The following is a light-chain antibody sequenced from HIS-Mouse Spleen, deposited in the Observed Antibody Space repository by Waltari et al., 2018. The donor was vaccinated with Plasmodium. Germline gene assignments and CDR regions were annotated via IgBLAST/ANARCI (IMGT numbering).Light chain of an antibody. CDR2: GAS. CDR3: QQYNNWSFT. V-gene: IGKV3-15*01. J-gene: IGKJ3*01. Sequence: DIVMTQSPSTLSASPGERATISCRASQSVSSNLAWYQQKPGQAPRLLIYGASTRATGIPARFSGSGSGTEFTLTISSLQSEDFAVYYCQQYNNWSFTFGPGTKVDIK. CDR1: QSVSSN.